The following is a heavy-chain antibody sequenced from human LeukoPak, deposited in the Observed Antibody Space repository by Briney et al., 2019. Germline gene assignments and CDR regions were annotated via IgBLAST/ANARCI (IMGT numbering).Heavy chain of an antibody. Sequence: PSETLSLTCAVYGGSFSGYYWSWIRQPPGKGQEWIGEINHSGSTNYNPSLKSRVTISVDTSKNQFSLKLSSVTAADTAVYYCARVKHMVRGVIAWFDPWGQGTLVTVSS. V-gene: IGHV4-34*01. D-gene: IGHD3-10*01. J-gene: IGHJ5*02. CDR2: INHSGST. CDR3: ARVKHMVRGVIAWFDP. CDR1: GGSFSGYY.